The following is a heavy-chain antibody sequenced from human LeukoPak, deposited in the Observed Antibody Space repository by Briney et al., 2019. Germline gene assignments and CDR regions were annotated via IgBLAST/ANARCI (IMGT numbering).Heavy chain of an antibody. J-gene: IGHJ4*02. CDR3: ARSPPPYCGGDCYTTFDY. CDR1: GFTFSSYE. Sequence: GGSLRLSCAASGFTFSSYEMNWVRQAPGKGLEWVANIKTDGSLTYYVDSVKGRFTISRDNAKNSLYLQMNSLRAEDTAVYYCARSPPPYCGGDCYTTFDYWGQGTLVTVSS. V-gene: IGHV3-7*01. D-gene: IGHD2-21*02. CDR2: IKTDGSLT.